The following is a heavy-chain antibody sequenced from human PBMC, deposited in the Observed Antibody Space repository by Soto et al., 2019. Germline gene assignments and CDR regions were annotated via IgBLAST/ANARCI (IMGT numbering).Heavy chain of an antibody. J-gene: IGHJ5*02. V-gene: IGHV3-33*01. Sequence: PGGSLRLSCAASGFTFSSYGMHWVRQAPGKGLEWVAVIWYDGSNKYYADSVKGRFTISRDNSKNTLYLQMNSLRAEDTAVYYCARDKRLVAYCGGDCHPGWFDPWGQGTLVTVSS. D-gene: IGHD2-21*02. CDR1: GFTFSSYG. CDR3: ARDKRLVAYCGGDCHPGWFDP. CDR2: IWYDGSNK.